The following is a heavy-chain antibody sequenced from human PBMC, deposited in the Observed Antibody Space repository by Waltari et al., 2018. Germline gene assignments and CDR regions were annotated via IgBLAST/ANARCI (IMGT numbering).Heavy chain of an antibody. J-gene: IGHJ4*02. D-gene: IGHD4-17*01. Sequence: EVQLVESGGGLVQPGGSLRLSCAASGFPFSSYAMHWVRQAPGKGLEYVSAISSTGGRTYYANSVKGRFTISRDNSKNTLYLQMGSLRAEDMAVYYCARDGWADYGDYPFDYWGQGTLVTVSS. CDR3: ARDGWADYGDYPFDY. CDR1: GFPFSSYA. CDR2: ISSTGGRT. V-gene: IGHV3-64*01.